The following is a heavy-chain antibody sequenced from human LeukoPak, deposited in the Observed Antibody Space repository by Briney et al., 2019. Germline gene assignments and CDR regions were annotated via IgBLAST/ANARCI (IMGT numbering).Heavy chain of an antibody. V-gene: IGHV4-61*02. CDR2: IYTSGST. D-gene: IGHD3-10*01. CDR1: GGSISSGSYY. Sequence: SQTLSLTCTVSGGSISSGSYYWRWIRQPAGKGLEWIGRIYTSGSTNYNPSLKSRFTITVDTTKNQFSLKLSSVTAADTAVYYCALGGESFDYWGQGTLVTVSS. J-gene: IGHJ4*02. CDR3: ALGGESFDY.